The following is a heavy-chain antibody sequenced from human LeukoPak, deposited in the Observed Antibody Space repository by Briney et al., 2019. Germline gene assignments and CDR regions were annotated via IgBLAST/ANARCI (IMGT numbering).Heavy chain of an antibody. D-gene: IGHD3-10*01. CDR1: GFTFSSYE. CDR3: ARDDVVRGADFDY. Sequence: PGGSLRLSCAASGFTFSSYEMNWVRQAPGMGLEWVSYISSSGSTIFYADSVKGRFIISRDNAKNSLYLQMHRLRAEDTAFYYCARDDVVRGADFDYWGQGTLVAVSS. J-gene: IGHJ4*02. CDR2: ISSSGSTI. V-gene: IGHV3-48*03.